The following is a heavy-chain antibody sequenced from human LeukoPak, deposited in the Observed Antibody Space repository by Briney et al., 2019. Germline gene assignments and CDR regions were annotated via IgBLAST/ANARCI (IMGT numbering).Heavy chain of an antibody. V-gene: IGHV1-2*02. D-gene: IGHD5-18*01. CDR1: RYTFTGYY. Sequence: ASVKVSCKASRYTFTGYYMHWVRQAPGQGLEWMGWINPNSGGTNYAQKFQGRVTMTRDTSISTAYMELSRLRSDDTAVYYCARSGYSYGVGKYYFDYWGQGTLVTVSS. CDR3: ARSGYSYGVGKYYFDY. J-gene: IGHJ4*02. CDR2: INPNSGGT.